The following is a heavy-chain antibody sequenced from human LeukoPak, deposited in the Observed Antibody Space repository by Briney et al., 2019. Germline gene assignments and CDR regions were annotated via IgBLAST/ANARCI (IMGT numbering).Heavy chain of an antibody. D-gene: IGHD3-22*01. J-gene: IGHJ4*02. V-gene: IGHV4-39*01. CDR2: IYYSEST. Sequence: SETLSLTCTVSGGSISSSSYYWGWIRQPPGKGLEWIASIYYSESTYYNPSLKSRVTISIDTSKNQFSLKLSSVTAADTAVYYCARYGRYYDSSGYYPPHDFDSWGQGTLVTVSS. CDR3: ARYGRYYDSSGYYPPHDFDS. CDR1: GGSISSSSYY.